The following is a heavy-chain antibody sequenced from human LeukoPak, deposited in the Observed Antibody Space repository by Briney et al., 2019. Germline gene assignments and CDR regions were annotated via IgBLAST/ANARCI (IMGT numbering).Heavy chain of an antibody. CDR2: ISSGSTNI. D-gene: IGHD3-22*01. V-gene: IGHV3-21*01. CDR3: ARDYYDSSGYPGNY. CDR1: GLTFSSYT. Sequence: PGGSLRLSCAASGLTFSSYTINCVRQAPGKGLEWVSSISSGSTNIYYADSVKGRFTISRDNAKNSLYLQMNSLRAEDTAVYYCARDYYDSSGYPGNYWGQGTLVTVSS. J-gene: IGHJ4*02.